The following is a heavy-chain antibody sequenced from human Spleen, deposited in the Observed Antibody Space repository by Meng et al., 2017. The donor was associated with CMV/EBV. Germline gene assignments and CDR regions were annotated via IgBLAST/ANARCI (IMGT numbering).Heavy chain of an antibody. CDR3: VREGYCSSTTCSTYYHYGMDV. D-gene: IGHD2-2*01. V-gene: IGHV3-30*14. CDR1: GFLYETYA. J-gene: IGHJ6*02. Sequence: GESLKISCEASGFLYETYAMHWVRQAPGKGLEWVAVISYDGSNKYYADSVKGRFTISRDNSKNTLYLRMNNVRAEDTAVYYCVREGYCSSTTCSTYYHYGMDVWGQGTAVTVSS. CDR2: ISYDGSNK.